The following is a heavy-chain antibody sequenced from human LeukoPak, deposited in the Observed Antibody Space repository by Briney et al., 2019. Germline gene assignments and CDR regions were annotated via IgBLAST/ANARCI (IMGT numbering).Heavy chain of an antibody. V-gene: IGHV3-21*01. CDR2: ISSSSSYI. CDR1: GFTFSSYW. J-gene: IGHJ5*02. CDR3: ARDRRDSSSNWFDP. Sequence: PGGSLRLSCAASGFTFSSYWMNWVRQAPGKGLEWVSSISSSSSYIYYADSVKGRFTISRDNAKNSLYLQMNSLRAEDTAVYYCARDRRDSSSNWFDPWGQGTLVTVSS. D-gene: IGHD6-6*01.